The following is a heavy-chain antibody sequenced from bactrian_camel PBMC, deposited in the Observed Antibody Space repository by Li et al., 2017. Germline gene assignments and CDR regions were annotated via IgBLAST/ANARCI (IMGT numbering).Heavy chain of an antibody. CDR1: GYIYAPDC. V-gene: IGHV3S53*01. J-gene: IGHJ4*01. CDR3: AAGWTASLRSEDYKY. D-gene: IGHD1*01. Sequence: HVQLVESGGGSIQAGGSLRLSCTASGYIYAPDCMGWFRQAPGKEREGAAAIDSAGGTSYVGSVKGRFTITKDSAKDIVYLQMNSLKPEDTAMYYCAAGWTASLRSEDYKYWGQGTQVTVS. CDR2: IDSAGGT.